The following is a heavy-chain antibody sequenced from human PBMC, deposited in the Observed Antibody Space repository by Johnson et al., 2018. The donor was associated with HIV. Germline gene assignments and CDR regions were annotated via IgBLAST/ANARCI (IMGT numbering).Heavy chain of an antibody. CDR3: AKDVGDGYNRWGAFEL. D-gene: IGHD5-24*01. J-gene: IGHJ3*01. CDR1: GFTFDDHG. Sequence: QVQLVESGGGVVRPGGSLRLSCAASGFTFDDHGMSWVRQAPGKGLEWVAVIWYDGSNKYYADSVKGRFTISRDNSQNTLYLYMSSLRVEDAGVYYCAKDVGDGYNRWGAFELWGQGTMVTVSS. CDR2: IWYDGSNK. V-gene: IGHV3-33*06.